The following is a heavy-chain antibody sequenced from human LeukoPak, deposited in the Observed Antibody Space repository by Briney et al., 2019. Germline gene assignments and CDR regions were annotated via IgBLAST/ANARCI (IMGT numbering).Heavy chain of an antibody. CDR3: AKGQFQSSSWYERRQWYNWFDP. Sequence: GGSLRLSCAASGSTFSSYGMHWVRQAPGKGLEWVAVISYDGSNKYYADSVKGRFTISRDNSKNTLYLQMNSLRAEDTAVYYCAKGQFQSSSWYERRQWYNWFDPWGQGTLVTVSS. CDR2: ISYDGSNK. CDR1: GSTFSSYG. V-gene: IGHV3-30*18. D-gene: IGHD6-13*01. J-gene: IGHJ5*02.